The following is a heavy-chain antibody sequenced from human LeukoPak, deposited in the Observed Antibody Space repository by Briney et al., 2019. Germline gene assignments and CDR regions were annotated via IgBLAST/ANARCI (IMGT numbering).Heavy chain of an antibody. Sequence: ASVTVSCKASGGTFSSYAISWVRQAPGQGLEWMGGIIPIFGTANYAQKFQGRVTITTDESTSTAYMELSSLRSEDTAVYYCAARRDGYNYFDYWGQGTLVTVSS. D-gene: IGHD5-24*01. V-gene: IGHV1-69*05. CDR2: IIPIFGTA. CDR3: AARRDGYNYFDY. CDR1: GGTFSSYA. J-gene: IGHJ4*02.